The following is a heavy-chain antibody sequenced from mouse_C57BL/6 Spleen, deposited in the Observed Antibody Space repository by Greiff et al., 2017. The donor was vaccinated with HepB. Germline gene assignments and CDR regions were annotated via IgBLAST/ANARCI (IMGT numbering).Heavy chain of an antibody. Sequence: QVQLKQSGPELVKPGASVKISCKASGYAFSSSWMNWVKQRPGKGLEWIGRIYPGDGDTNYNGKFKGKATLTADKSSSTAYMQLSSLTSEDSAVYFCARYILLLGAMDYWGQGTSVTVSS. D-gene: IGHD1-1*01. CDR1: GYAFSSSW. V-gene: IGHV1-82*01. J-gene: IGHJ4*01. CDR2: IYPGDGDT. CDR3: ARYILLLGAMDY.